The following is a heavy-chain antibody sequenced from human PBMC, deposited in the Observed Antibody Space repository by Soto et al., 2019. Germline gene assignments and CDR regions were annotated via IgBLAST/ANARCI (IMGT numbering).Heavy chain of an antibody. J-gene: IGHJ1*01. CDR1: EFTFGDYA. CDR3: AKAPRYCSGGSCYLLGY. CDR2: ISGSGGST. D-gene: IGHD2-15*01. Sequence: GGSLSLCSTASEFTFGDYAMSWIRQDRPKGLEWVSAISGSGGSTYYADSVKGRFTISRDNSKNALYLQMNSLRAEDTAVYYCAKAPRYCSGGSCYLLGYWGQGTLVTVSS. V-gene: IGHV3-23*01.